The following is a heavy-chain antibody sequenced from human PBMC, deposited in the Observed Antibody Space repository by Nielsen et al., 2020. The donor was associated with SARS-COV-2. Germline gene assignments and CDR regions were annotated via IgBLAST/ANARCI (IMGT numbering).Heavy chain of an antibody. CDR2: INPNSGGT. CDR1: GYTFTGYY. J-gene: IGHJ2*01. V-gene: IGHV1-2*06. Sequence: ASVKVSCKASGYTFTGYYMHWVRQAPGQGLEWMGRINPNSGGTNYAQKFQGRVTMTRDTSISTAYMELSRLRSDDTAVYYCARERYYDSSGYNAVYFDLWGRGTLVTVSS. D-gene: IGHD3-22*01. CDR3: ARERYYDSSGYNAVYFDL.